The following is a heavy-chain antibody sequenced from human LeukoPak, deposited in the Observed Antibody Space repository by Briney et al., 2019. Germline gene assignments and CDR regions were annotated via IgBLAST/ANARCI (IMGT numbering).Heavy chain of an antibody. CDR2: INPNSGGT. CDR3: ARGPPLMELLNWADDY. J-gene: IGHJ4*02. D-gene: IGHD1-7*01. V-gene: IGHV1-2*02. CDR1: GYTFTGYY. Sequence: GASVKVSCKASGYTFTGYYMHWVRQAPGQGLEWMGWINPNSGGTNYAQKFQGRVTMTRDTSISTAYMELSRLRSDDTAVYYCARGPPLMELLNWADDYWGQGTLVTVSS.